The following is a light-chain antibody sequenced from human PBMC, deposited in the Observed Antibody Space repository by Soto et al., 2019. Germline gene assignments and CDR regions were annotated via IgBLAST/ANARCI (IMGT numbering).Light chain of an antibody. V-gene: IGKV3-15*01. CDR2: GAS. Sequence: VITHAPATLSVSPGERATLSCRASQSVSSNLAWYQQKPGQAPRLLIYGASTRATGIPARFSGSGSGSEFTLTISSLQSEDFEVYYCQQYNNWPLAFGGGTKV. J-gene: IGKJ4*01. CDR1: QSVSSN. CDR3: QQYNNWPLA.